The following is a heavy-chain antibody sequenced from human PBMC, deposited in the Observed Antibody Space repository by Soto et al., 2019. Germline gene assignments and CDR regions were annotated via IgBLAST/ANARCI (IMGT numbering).Heavy chain of an antibody. Sequence: EVQLLESGGGLVQPGGSLRLSCAASGFTFSSYAMSWVRQAPGKGLEWVSAISGSGGSTYYADSVKGRFTISRDNSKNTLDLQMNSLRAEDTAVYYCAKDYCSSTSCYVGDWYFDLWGRGTLVTVSS. J-gene: IGHJ2*01. CDR1: GFTFSSYA. V-gene: IGHV3-23*01. D-gene: IGHD2-2*01. CDR3: AKDYCSSTSCYVGDWYFDL. CDR2: ISGSGGST.